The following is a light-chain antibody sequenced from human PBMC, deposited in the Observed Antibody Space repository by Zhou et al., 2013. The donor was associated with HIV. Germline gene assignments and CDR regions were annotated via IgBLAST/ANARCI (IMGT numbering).Light chain of an antibody. CDR2: GAS. Sequence: EIMMTQSPATLSVSPGERATLSCRASQSIGNNLAWYQQKPGQAPRLLIYGASTRATGIPTKFSGSGAWTEFTLTISSMQSEDFAVYYCQQYHSRPPALTFGGGTKVRSN. V-gene: IGKV3-15*01. CDR3: QQYHSRPPALT. J-gene: IGKJ4*01. CDR1: QSIGNN.